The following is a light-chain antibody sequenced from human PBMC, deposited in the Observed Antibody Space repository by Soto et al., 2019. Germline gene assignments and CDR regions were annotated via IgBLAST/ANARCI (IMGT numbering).Light chain of an antibody. CDR2: DGS. CDR1: QRLLTW. J-gene: IGKJ1*01. V-gene: IGKV1-5*01. CDR3: LQYYNYWT. Sequence: DIQMTQSPSTLSASVGDRVTITCRASQRLLTWLAWYQQKSGQAPKLLIYDGSTLESGVPSRFSGSGSETEFSLTIRALQPDDFATYYCLQYYNYWTFGQGTKVEL.